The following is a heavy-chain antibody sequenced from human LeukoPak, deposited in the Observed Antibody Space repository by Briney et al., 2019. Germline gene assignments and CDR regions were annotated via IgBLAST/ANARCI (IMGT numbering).Heavy chain of an antibody. D-gene: IGHD2-2*01. J-gene: IGHJ5*02. Sequence: ASVTVSCMASGYTFTSYGISWVRQAPGQGLEWMGWISAYNSNTNYAQKLQDRATNHTHRPIRTVYMSPNNQRYDHTAVHYLPRDLGYCSTTSCLRNWFDRWGQGTVVTVS. CDR3: PRDLGYCSTTSCLRNWFDR. CDR2: ISAYNSNT. V-gene: IGHV1-18*01. CDR1: GYTFTSYG.